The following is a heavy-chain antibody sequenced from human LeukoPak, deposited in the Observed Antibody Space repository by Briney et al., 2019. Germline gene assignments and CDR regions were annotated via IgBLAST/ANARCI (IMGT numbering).Heavy chain of an antibody. CDR3: ARGEAVPAAMGDLFDY. CDR1: GGSISSGSYY. Sequence: SETLSLTCTVSGGSISSGSYYWSWIRQPATKGLEWIGRVCNSGNTNYNPSLRSRVIMSIDTSKNQLSLDLSSVTAADTAVYHCARGEAVPAAMGDLFDYWGQGTLVTVSS. V-gene: IGHV4-61*02. D-gene: IGHD2-2*01. J-gene: IGHJ4*02. CDR2: VCNSGNT.